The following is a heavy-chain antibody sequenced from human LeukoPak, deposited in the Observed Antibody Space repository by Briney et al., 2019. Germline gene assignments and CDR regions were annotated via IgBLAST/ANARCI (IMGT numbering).Heavy chain of an antibody. CDR1: GYTFTRYY. CDR2: IDPSGGST. J-gene: IGHJ5*02. Sequence: ASVKVSCKASGYTFTRYYMHWVRQAPGQGLEWMGIIDPSGGSTRYAQIFQGRATMTRDTSTSTVNMELSSLRSEDTAVYYCARGPPYNWNDPLSRWFDPWGQGTLVTVSS. CDR3: ARGPPYNWNDPLSRWFDP. V-gene: IGHV1-46*01. D-gene: IGHD1-20*01.